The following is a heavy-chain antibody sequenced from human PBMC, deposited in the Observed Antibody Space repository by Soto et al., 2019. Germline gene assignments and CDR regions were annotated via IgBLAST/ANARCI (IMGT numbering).Heavy chain of an antibody. D-gene: IGHD3-3*01. CDR3: AAALRITIFGHQRSGLLPDY. J-gene: IGHJ4*02. V-gene: IGHV1-69*06. CDR1: GCTLSSYA. Sequence: GDSVKLSCKAFGCTLSSYAISCVRQAPGKNLEWMGGLIPIFGTANYAQKFQGRISITADKSTSTAYIELSSLRSEDTAVYYCAAALRITIFGHQRSGLLPDYRGQGTLVTVSS. CDR2: LIPIFGTA.